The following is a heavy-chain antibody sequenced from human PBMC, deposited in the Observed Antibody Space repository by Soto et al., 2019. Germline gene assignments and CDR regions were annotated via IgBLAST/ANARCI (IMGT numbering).Heavy chain of an antibody. CDR2: IYYSGST. J-gene: IGHJ6*02. CDR3: ARFRGAARTAYYSYSGMDV. Sequence: SETLSLTCTVSGGSISSGGYYWSWIRPHPGKGLEWIGYIYYSGSTYYNPSLKSRVTISVDTSKNQFSLKLSSVTAADTAVYYCARFRGAARTAYYSYSGMDVWGQGTTVTVSS. D-gene: IGHD6-6*01. CDR1: GGSISSGGYY. V-gene: IGHV4-31*03.